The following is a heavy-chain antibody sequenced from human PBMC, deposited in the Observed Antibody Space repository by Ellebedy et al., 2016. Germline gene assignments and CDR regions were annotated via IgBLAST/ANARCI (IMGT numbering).Heavy chain of an antibody. D-gene: IGHD3-3*01. J-gene: IGHJ5*02. CDR1: GFVLGDYY. Sequence: GESLKISXAASGFVLGDYYMHWIRQAPGKGLEWISYINSNGSYTNYTQSVKGRFTISRDNAKNALYLQLTSLRAEDTAVYYCARDGISHSTLPRFFSWGQGTLVTVSS. CDR3: ARDGISHSTLPRFFS. V-gene: IGHV3-11*05. CDR2: INSNGSYT.